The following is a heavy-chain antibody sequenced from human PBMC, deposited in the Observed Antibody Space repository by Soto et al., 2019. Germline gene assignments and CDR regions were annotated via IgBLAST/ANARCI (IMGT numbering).Heavy chain of an antibody. Sequence: QVQLQQWGAGLLKPSETLSLTCAVSGGSLSDYYWPWIRQSPGKGLEWIGEIHPSGSTYYNPPLRSRVTISADTSKNQFSLKLTSLTAADTAIYYCARGRDEYKLGNVWGHGTTVTVSS. CDR2: IHPSGST. D-gene: IGHD1-1*01. CDR1: GGSLSDYY. CDR3: ARGRDEYKLGNV. J-gene: IGHJ6*02. V-gene: IGHV4-34*01.